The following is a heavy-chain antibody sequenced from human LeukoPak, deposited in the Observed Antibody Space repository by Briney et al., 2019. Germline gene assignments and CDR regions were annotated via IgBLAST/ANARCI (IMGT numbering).Heavy chain of an antibody. CDR3: ARALPMTTVTTAIPYYYYYMDV. CDR2: ISSNGGST. Sequence: GGSLRLSCAASGFTFSSYAMHWVRQAPGKGLEYVSAISSNGGSTYYANSVKGRFTISRDNSKNTLYLQIGSLRAEDMAVYYCARALPMTTVTTAIPYYYYYMDVWGKGTTVTVSS. CDR1: GFTFSSYA. D-gene: IGHD4-17*01. V-gene: IGHV3-64*01. J-gene: IGHJ6*03.